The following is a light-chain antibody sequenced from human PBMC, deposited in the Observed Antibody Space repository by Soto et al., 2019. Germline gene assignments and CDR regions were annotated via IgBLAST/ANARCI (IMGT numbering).Light chain of an antibody. J-gene: IGKJ4*01. CDR3: QQRSNWLLT. V-gene: IGKV3-11*01. CDR2: DAS. CDR1: QSVSSY. Sequence: EIVLTQSPATLSLSPGERATLSCRASQSVSSYLAWYQQKPGQAPRLLIYDASNRATGIPARFSGSGSGTDFTLTISSLVPEDFAVYYCQQRSNWLLTFGGGTKVDIK.